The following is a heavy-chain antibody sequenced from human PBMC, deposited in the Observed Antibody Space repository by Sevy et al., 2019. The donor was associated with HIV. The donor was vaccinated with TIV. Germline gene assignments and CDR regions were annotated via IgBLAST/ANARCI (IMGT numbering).Heavy chain of an antibody. CDR1: GYSFTNYW. J-gene: IGHJ4*02. CDR3: ARHYKDVFTGYFTDY. V-gene: IGHV5-51*01. D-gene: IGHD3-9*01. CDR2: IYPGDSDT. Sequence: ESLKISCKGSGYSFTNYWIGWVRQMPGKGLEWMGIIYPGDSDTRYSPSFQGRVTISADKSINTAYLQWSSLKASDTAMYYCARHYKDVFTGYFTDYWGQGTLVTVSS.